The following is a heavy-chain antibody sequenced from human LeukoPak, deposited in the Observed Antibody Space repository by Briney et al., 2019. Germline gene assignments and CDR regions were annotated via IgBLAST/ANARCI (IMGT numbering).Heavy chain of an antibody. CDR2: INQEGSEI. CDR1: GLSFGTYW. V-gene: IGHV3-7*01. Sequence: PGGSLRFSCAASGLSFGTYWMNWFRQPPGKGLEWVGNINQEGSEINYVASVKGRFIISRDNSENSLYLQMNSLRADDTAVYYCATDRDTNWHNRFDSWGQGTLVTVSS. CDR3: ATDRDTNWHNRFDS. J-gene: IGHJ4*02. D-gene: IGHD1-1*01.